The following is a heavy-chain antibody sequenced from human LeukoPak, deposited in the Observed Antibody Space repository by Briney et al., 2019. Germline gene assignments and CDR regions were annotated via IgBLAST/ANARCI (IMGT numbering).Heavy chain of an antibody. CDR3: AREWTYGDYYYYYGMDV. V-gene: IGHV1-46*01. CDR1: GYTFTSYY. CDR2: INPSGGST. D-gene: IGHD4-17*01. Sequence: GASVKVSCTASGYTFTSYYMHWVRQAPGQGLEWMGIINPSGGSTSYAQKFQGRVTMTRDTSTSTVYMELSSLRSEDTAVYYCAREWTYGDYYYYYGMDVWGQGTTVTVSS. J-gene: IGHJ6*02.